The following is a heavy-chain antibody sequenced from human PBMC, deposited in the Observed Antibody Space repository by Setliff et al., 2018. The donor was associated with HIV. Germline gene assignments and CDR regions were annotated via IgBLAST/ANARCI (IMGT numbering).Heavy chain of an antibody. V-gene: IGHV1-18*01. CDR2: ISGDNGDT. CDR1: GYTISAHG. D-gene: IGHD3-9*01. J-gene: IGHJ6*02. Sequence: GASVKVSCKASGYTISAHGVSWVRHAPGHGLEWMGWISGDNGDTKYSQRFQGRLTMTTETSTNTAYIELRSLRSDDTAVYYCAIDGLSYNILPGSIAYFHSGMVVWGQGTTVTVSS. CDR3: AIDGLSYNILPGSIAYFHSGMVV.